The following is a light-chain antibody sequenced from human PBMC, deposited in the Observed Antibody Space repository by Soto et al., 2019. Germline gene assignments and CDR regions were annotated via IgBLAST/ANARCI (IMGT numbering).Light chain of an antibody. V-gene: IGLV2-23*03. CDR2: EGS. Sequence: QSVLTQPASVSGSPGQSITISCTGNSSDVGSYNLVSWYQQHPGKAPKLMIYEGSKRPSGVSNRFSGSKSGNTASLTISGLQAEDEADYYCCSYAYSSTFWVFGGGTKRTVL. J-gene: IGLJ3*02. CDR3: CSYAYSSTFWV. CDR1: SSDVGSYNL.